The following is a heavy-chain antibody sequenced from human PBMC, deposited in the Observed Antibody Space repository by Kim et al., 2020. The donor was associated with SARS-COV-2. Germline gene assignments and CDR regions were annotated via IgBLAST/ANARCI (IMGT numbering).Heavy chain of an antibody. J-gene: IGHJ4*01. Sequence: SETLSLTCTVSGGSISSYYWSWIRQPPGKGLEWIGYIYYSGSTNYNPSLKSRVTISVDTSKNQFSLKLSSVTAAATAVYYCVRSGSYYNFPLYYFDFWG. D-gene: IGHD3-10*01. V-gene: IGHV4-59*13. CDR3: VRSGSYYNFPLYYFDF. CDR1: GGSISSYY. CDR2: IYYSGST.